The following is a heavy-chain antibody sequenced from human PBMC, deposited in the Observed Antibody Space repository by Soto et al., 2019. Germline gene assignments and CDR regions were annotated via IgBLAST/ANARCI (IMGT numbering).Heavy chain of an antibody. Sequence: GGSLRLSCAASGFTVSSNYMSWIRQAPGKGLEWVSVIYSGGSTYYADSVKGRFTISRHNSKNTLYLQMNSLRAEDTAVYYCASGLRFSAFDIWGQGTMVTVSS. D-gene: IGHD5-12*01. CDR1: GFTVSSNY. J-gene: IGHJ3*02. CDR3: ASGLRFSAFDI. V-gene: IGHV3-53*04. CDR2: IYSGGST.